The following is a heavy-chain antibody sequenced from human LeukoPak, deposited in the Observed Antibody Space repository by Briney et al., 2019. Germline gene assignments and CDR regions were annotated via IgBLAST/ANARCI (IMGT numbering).Heavy chain of an antibody. CDR3: ARDPTVTTSFDY. V-gene: IGHV3-21*01. CDR1: GFTFSSYS. CDR2: ISSSSSYI. Sequence: PGGSLRLSCAASGFTFSSYSMNWVRQAPGKGLEWVSSISSSSSYIYYADSVKGRFTISRDNAKNSLYLQMNSLRAEDMAVYYCARDPTVTTSFDYWGQGTLVTVSS. J-gene: IGHJ4*02. D-gene: IGHD4-17*01.